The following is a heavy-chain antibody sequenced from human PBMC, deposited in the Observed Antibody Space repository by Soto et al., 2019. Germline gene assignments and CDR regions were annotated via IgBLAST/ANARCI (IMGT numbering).Heavy chain of an antibody. CDR3: ARPPRSSWSDP. Sequence: GESLKISCKGSGFTFTSYGISWVRQAPGQGLGWMGWISAYNGNTNYAQKLQGRVTMTTDTSTSTAYMELRSLRSDDTAVYYWARPPRSSWSDPGGKETRVTV. J-gene: IGHJ5*02. D-gene: IGHD6-13*01. V-gene: IGHV1-18*01. CDR2: ISAYNGNT. CDR1: GFTFTSYG.